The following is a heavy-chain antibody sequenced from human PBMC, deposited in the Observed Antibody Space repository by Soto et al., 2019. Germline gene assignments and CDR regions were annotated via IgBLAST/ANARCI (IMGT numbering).Heavy chain of an antibody. CDR2: ISYDGSNK. CDR3: ARPYSSGWYGDLDY. V-gene: IGHV3-30-3*01. D-gene: IGHD6-19*01. Sequence: GGSLRLSCAASGFIFRSYAMHWVRQPPGKGLEWVAVISYDGSNKYYADSVKGRFTISRDNSKNTLYLQMNSLRAEDTAVYYCARPYSSGWYGDLDYWGQGTLVTVSS. J-gene: IGHJ4*02. CDR1: GFIFRSYA.